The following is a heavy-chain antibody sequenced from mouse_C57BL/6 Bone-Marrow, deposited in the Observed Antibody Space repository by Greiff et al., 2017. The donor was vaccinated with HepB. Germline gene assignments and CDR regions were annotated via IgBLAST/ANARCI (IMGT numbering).Heavy chain of an antibody. CDR3: AKGGWLLYAMDY. J-gene: IGHJ4*01. Sequence: VQLQQPGAELVRPGSSVKLSCKASGYTFTSYWMDWVKQRPGQGLEWIGNIYPSDSETHYNQKFKDKATLTVDKSSSTAYMQLSSLTSEDSAVYYCAKGGWLLYAMDYWGQGTSVTVSS. V-gene: IGHV1-61*01. CDR2: IYPSDSET. CDR1: GYTFTSYW. D-gene: IGHD2-3*01.